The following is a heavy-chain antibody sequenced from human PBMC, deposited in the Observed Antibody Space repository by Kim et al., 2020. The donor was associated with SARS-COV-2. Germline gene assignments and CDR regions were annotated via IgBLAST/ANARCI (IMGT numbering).Heavy chain of an antibody. V-gene: IGHV3-30*18. CDR2: ISYDGSNK. CDR1: GLTFSSYG. CDR3: AKAGMTNRIDHDY. Sequence: GGSLRLSCAASGLTFSSYGMHWVRQAPGKGLEWVAVISYDGSNKYYADSVEGRFTISRDNSKNALFLQMNSLRPEDTAMYYCAKAGMTNRIDHDYWGQGTLVTVSS. J-gene: IGHJ4*02.